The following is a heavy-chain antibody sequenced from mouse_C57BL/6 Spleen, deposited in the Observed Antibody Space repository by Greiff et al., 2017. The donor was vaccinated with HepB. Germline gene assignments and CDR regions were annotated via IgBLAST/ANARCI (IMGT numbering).Heavy chain of an antibody. D-gene: IGHD1-1*01. J-gene: IGHJ2*01. CDR3: ARLNYGSSLDY. Sequence: EVKLMESGGGLVKPGGSLKLSCAASGFTFSDYGMHWVRQAPEKGLEWVAYISSGSSTIYYADTVQGRFTISRDNAKNTLFLQMTSLRSEDTAMYYCARLNYGSSLDYWGQGTTLTVSS. CDR2: ISSGSSTI. CDR1: GFTFSDYG. V-gene: IGHV5-17*01.